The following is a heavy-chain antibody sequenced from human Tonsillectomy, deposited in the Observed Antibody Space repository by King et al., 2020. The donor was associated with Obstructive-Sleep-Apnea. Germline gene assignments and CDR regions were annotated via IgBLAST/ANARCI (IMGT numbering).Heavy chain of an antibody. CDR1: GGSISSGDYY. J-gene: IGHJ5*02. CDR2: IYYSGST. V-gene: IGHV4-31*03. CDR3: ARAPMVRGIIRWFDP. Sequence: VQLQESGPGLVKPSQTLSLTCTVSGGSISSGDYYWSWIRQHPGKGLEWIGYIYYSGSTNYNPSLKGRVTISVDTSKNQFSLKLSSVTAADTAVYHCARAPMVRGIIRWFDPWGQGTLVTVSS. D-gene: IGHD3-10*01.